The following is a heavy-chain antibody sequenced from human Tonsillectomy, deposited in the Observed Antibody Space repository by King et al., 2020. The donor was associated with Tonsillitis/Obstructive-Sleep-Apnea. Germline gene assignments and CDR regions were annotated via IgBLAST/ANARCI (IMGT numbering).Heavy chain of an antibody. Sequence: HVQLQESGPGLVKPSETLSLTCSVSGGSISNYYWSWHRPAPGQGLGWGGYIYYSGSTNYNRYLKSRVTISVETSKNQFTLKLSHVTAADTDVYYCASGYLSPSSGYYQVGDDAFDIWVQGTMVTVSS. J-gene: IGHJ3*02. CDR3: ASGYLSPSSGYYQVGDDAFDI. D-gene: IGHD3-22*01. CDR2: IYYSGST. CDR1: GGSISNYY. V-gene: IGHV4-59*01.